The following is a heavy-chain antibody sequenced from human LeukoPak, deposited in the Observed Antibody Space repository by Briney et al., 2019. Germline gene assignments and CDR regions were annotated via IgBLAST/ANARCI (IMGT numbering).Heavy chain of an antibody. CDR3: ARAFKYSMSGYFFDY. V-gene: IGHV3-20*04. CDR1: GFTFDDYD. Sequence: GGSLRLSCAASGFTFDDYDMSWVSQAPGKRLEWVSGINWNGGRTGYADSVKGRFTISRDNAKNSLYLQMNSLRAEDTALYYCARAFKYSMSGYFFDYWGQGTLVTVSS. J-gene: IGHJ4*02. CDR2: INWNGGRT. D-gene: IGHD2-21*01.